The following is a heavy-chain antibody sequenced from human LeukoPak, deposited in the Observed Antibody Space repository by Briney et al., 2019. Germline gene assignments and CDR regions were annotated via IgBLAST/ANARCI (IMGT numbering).Heavy chain of an antibody. CDR2: INSDGSST. Sequence: GGSLRLSCAASGFTFSSYWMHWVRQAPGKGLVWVSRINSDGSSTSYADSVRGRFTISRDNAKNTLYLQMNSLRAEDTAVYYCARGGLDYGGNSGLDYWGQGTLVTVSS. CDR1: GFTFSSYW. V-gene: IGHV3-74*01. J-gene: IGHJ4*02. CDR3: ARGGLDYGGNSGLDY. D-gene: IGHD4-23*01.